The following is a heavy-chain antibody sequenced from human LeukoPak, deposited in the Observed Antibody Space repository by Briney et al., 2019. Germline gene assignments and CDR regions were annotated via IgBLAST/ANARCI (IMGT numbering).Heavy chain of an antibody. CDR3: ARLVRSYFDY. V-gene: IGHV4-59*01. Sequence: SETLSLTCTVSGGSISSYYWSWIRQPPGKGLEWIGYIYYSGSTNYNPSLKSRVTISVDTSKNQFSLRLSSVTAADTAVYYCARLVRSYFDYWGQGTLVTVSS. CDR1: GGSISSYY. D-gene: IGHD6-13*01. CDR2: IYYSGST. J-gene: IGHJ4*02.